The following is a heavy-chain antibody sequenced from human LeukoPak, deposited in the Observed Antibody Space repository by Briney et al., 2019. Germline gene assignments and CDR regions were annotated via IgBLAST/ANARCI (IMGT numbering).Heavy chain of an antibody. Sequence: SQTLSLTCAISGDSVSSNSAAWNWIRQSPSRGLEWLGRTYYRSKWYNDYAVSVKSRITINPDTSKNQFSLQLNSVTPEDTAVYYCARWGHTTDYYHYYYMDVWGKGTTVTVSS. V-gene: IGHV6-1*01. CDR2: TYYRSKWYN. CDR1: GDSVSSNSAA. J-gene: IGHJ6*03. D-gene: IGHD1-14*01. CDR3: ARWGHTTDYYHYYYMDV.